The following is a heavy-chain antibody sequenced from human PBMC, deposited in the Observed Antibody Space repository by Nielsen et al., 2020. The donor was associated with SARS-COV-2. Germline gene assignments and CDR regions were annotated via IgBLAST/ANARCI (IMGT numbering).Heavy chain of an antibody. CDR2: IDPTGSHS. CDR3: ARRSPYEFYFDY. J-gene: IGHJ4*02. V-gene: IGHV5-10-1*01. Sequence: GESLKISRKASGYSFTTYWITWVRQMPGKGLEWVGRIDPTGSHSDYSPSFQGHVTISADKSSTTASLQWSSLKASDTAIYYCARRSPYEFYFDYWGQGTQVTVSS. CDR1: GYSFTTYW. D-gene: IGHD5-12*01.